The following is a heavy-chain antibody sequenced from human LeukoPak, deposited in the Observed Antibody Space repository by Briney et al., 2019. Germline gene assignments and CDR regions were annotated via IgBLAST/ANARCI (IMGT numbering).Heavy chain of an antibody. D-gene: IGHD6-13*01. CDR3: AKERYSSSSLFAITPFDY. J-gene: IGHJ4*02. CDR2: IQYDGNNK. V-gene: IGHV3-30*02. CDR1: GFTFSSYG. Sequence: GGSLRLSCTASGFTFSSYGMHWVRQAPGKGLEWVAIIQYDGNNKHYVDSVQGRFTISRDNSKNTLYLQMNSLRPEDTAVYYCAKERYSSSSLFAITPFDYWGQGSLVTVSS.